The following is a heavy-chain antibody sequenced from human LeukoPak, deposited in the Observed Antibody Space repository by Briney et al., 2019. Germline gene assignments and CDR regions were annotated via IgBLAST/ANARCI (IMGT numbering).Heavy chain of an antibody. Sequence: GGSLRLSCAASGFTFSSYDMSWVRQAPGKGLEWVSSISTFRSSIYYADSVRGRFTISRDNAKNSLYLQMNSLRAEDTAVYYCARDYPEDCSRSSCHSPFDYWGQGALVTVSS. V-gene: IGHV3-21*01. CDR2: ISTFRSSI. J-gene: IGHJ4*02. CDR1: GFTFSSYD. CDR3: ARDYPEDCSRSSCHSPFDY. D-gene: IGHD2-2*01.